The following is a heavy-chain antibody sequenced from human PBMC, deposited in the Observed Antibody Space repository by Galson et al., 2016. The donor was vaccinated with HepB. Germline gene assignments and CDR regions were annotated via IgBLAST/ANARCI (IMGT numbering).Heavy chain of an antibody. CDR1: GFTLSSYW. V-gene: IGHV3-7*01. Sequence: SLRLSCAASGFTLSSYWMSWVRQAPGKGLEWVANIKHDGSEKNYVDSVKGRFTISRDNAKNSLYLQMKSLRAEDTAVYYCARDLYSGSYYEDYWGQGTLVTVSS. CDR3: ARDLYSGSYYEDY. CDR2: IKHDGSEK. J-gene: IGHJ4*02. D-gene: IGHD1-26*01.